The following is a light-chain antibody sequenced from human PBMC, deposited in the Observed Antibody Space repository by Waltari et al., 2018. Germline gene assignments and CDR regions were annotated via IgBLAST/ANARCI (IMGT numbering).Light chain of an antibody. Sequence: EIVLTQSPGTLSLSPGESASLSCRASQSLGNTSFAWYQQKPGQAPRLLIFDASRRATGIPDRFSGSGSGTDFTLTISRLEPEDFAVYFCQKYGRTPRPFGGGTKVEI. J-gene: IGKJ4*01. CDR2: DAS. CDR3: QKYGRTPRP. CDR1: QSLGNTS. V-gene: IGKV3-20*01.